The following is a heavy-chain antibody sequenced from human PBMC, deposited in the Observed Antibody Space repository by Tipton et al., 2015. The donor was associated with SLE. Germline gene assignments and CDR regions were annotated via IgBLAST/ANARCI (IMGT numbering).Heavy chain of an antibody. J-gene: IGHJ4*02. CDR2: ISSSSRFI. D-gene: IGHD6-13*01. Sequence: SLRLSCAASGFTFSSYNMKWVRQAPGKGLEWVSSISSSSRFIFYADSVKRRFTISRDNAKNSLCLQKNSLRAEDTAVYYCERRRYGSRCDFGYCGSRTLVHVSS. CDR1: GFTFSSYN. V-gene: IGHV3-21*01. CDR3: ERRRYGSRCDFGY.